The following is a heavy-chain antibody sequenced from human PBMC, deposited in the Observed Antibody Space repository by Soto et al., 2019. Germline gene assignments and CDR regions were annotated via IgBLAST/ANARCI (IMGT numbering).Heavy chain of an antibody. J-gene: IGHJ4*02. CDR2: IYWDDDK. CDR1: GFPFTTSGVG. CDR3: ARTHYDYVWGSYRVYYFDY. D-gene: IGHD3-16*02. V-gene: IGHV2-5*02. Sequence: SGPTLVNPTQTLTLTCTFSGFPFTTSGVGVAWIRQPPGKALEWLALIYWDDDKRYKTSLKNRLTISKDTSKNQVVLTMTNMDPVDTATYYYARTHYDYVWGSYRVYYFDYWGQGTLVTVSS.